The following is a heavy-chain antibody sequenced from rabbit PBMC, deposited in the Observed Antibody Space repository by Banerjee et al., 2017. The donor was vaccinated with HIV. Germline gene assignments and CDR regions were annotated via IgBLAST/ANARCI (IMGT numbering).Heavy chain of an antibody. V-gene: IGHV1S45*01. D-gene: IGHD7-1*01. CDR3: ARGGTGTSAAYHL. Sequence: QEQLEESGGGLVQPEGSLTLTCTASGFSFSSSYWICWVRQAPGKGLEWIACIYAGSSGSTHYASWAKGRFTISKTSSTTVTLQMTSLTAADTATYFCARGGTGTSAAYHLWGQGTLVTVS. CDR2: IYAGSSGST. CDR1: GFSFSSSYW. J-gene: IGHJ4*01.